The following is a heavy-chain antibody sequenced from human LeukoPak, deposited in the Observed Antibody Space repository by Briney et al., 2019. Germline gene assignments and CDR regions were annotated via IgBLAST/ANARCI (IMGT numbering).Heavy chain of an antibody. CDR1: GGSISSYY. Sequence: SETLSLTRTVSGGSISSYYWSWIRQPPGKGLEWIGYIYYSGSTNYNPSLKSRVTISVDTSKNQFSLKLSSVTAADTAVYYCARGSTLGATFDYWGQGTLVTVSS. J-gene: IGHJ4*02. V-gene: IGHV4-59*08. CDR3: ARGSTLGATFDY. D-gene: IGHD1-26*01. CDR2: IYYSGST.